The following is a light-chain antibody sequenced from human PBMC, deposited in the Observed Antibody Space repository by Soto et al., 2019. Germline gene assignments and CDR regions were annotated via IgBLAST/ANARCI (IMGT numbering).Light chain of an antibody. Sequence: QSALTQPASVSGSPGQSITISCTGTSSDVGGYNYVSWYQQHPGKAPKLTIYEVSNRPSGVSNRFSGSKSGNTASLTIPGLQAEDEADYYCSSYTSSSTWVFGGGTKLTVL. V-gene: IGLV2-14*01. CDR2: EVS. CDR3: SSYTSSSTWV. CDR1: SSDVGGYNY. J-gene: IGLJ3*02.